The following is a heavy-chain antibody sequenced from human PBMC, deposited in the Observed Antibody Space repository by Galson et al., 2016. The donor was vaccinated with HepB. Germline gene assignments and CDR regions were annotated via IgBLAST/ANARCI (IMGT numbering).Heavy chain of an antibody. D-gene: IGHD4-11*01. CDR2: ISGDGNSV. V-gene: IGHV3-74*01. J-gene: IGHJ6*02. CDR1: GFPFTTYW. Sequence: SLRLSCAASGFPFTTYWMIWVRQVPGKGLVWVSRISGDGNSVTYADSVKGRFTISRDNAEDTMYLQMNSLGGDDTAVYYCARASRVDYSGSSRYYYYYGLDVWGQGTTVTVSS. CDR3: ARASRVDYSGSSRYYYYYGLDV.